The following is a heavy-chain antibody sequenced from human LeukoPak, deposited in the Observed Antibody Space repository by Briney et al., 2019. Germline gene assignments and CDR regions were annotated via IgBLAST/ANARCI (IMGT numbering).Heavy chain of an antibody. Sequence: GASVKVSCKASGYTFTSYGISWVRQAPGQGLEWMGWISAYNGNTNYPQKFQGRVTMTTDTSTTTAYMELRSLRSDDTAMYYCARDAPYSGSYLDYWGQGSLVTVSS. V-gene: IGHV1-18*01. CDR3: ARDAPYSGSYLDY. D-gene: IGHD1-26*01. CDR2: ISAYNGNT. CDR1: GYTFTSYG. J-gene: IGHJ4*02.